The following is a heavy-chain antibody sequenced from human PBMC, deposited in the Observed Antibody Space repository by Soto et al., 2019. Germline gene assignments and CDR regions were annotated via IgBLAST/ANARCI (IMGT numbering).Heavy chain of an antibody. Sequence: GGSLRLSCAASGFTFSSYAMSWVHQAPGKGLEWVSAISGSGGSTYYADSVKGRFTISRDNSKNTLYLQMNSLRAEDTAVYYCAKARESMIVVVGFDYWGQGTLVTVSS. CDR2: ISGSGGST. J-gene: IGHJ4*02. CDR1: GFTFSSYA. CDR3: AKARESMIVVVGFDY. V-gene: IGHV3-23*01. D-gene: IGHD3-22*01.